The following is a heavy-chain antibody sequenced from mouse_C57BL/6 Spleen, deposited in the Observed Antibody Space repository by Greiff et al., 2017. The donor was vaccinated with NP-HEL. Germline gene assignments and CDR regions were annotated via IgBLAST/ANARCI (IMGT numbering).Heavy chain of an antibody. D-gene: IGHD2-3*01. CDR1: GFTFTTYP. Sequence: VQLQESGAELVKPGASVKMSCTASGFTFTTYPMEWMKQNPEKSLEWIGNFHPYNDDTKYNEKFKGKATLTVDKSSSTVYLQLSRLTSDDSAVDNGAKQGLLCDYALDYWGQGTSVTVSS. CDR2: FHPYNDDT. V-gene: IGHV1-47*01. CDR3: AKQGLLCDYALDY. J-gene: IGHJ4*01.